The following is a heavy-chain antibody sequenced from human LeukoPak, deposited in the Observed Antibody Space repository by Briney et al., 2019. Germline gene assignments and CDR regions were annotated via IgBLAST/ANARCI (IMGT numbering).Heavy chain of an antibody. CDR2: ISAYNGNT. J-gene: IGHJ6*03. CDR1: GYTFTSYG. V-gene: IGHV1-18*01. D-gene: IGHD4-11*01. Sequence: ASVKVSCKASGYTFTSYGISWVRQAPGQGLEWMGWISAYNGNTNYAQKLQGRVTMTTDTSTSTAYMELSSLRSEDTAVYYCASAEGMTTGDYYYYYMDVWGKGTTVTVSS. CDR3: ASAEGMTTGDYYYYYMDV.